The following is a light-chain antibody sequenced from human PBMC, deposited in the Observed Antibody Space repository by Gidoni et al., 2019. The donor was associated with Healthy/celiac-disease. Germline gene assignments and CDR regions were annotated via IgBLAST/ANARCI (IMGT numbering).Light chain of an antibody. Sequence: IQMTHTTSSLSASVGDRVTITCRASQSISSYLNRYQQKPGKAPKLLIYAASSLQRGVPSRFSGSGSGTDFTLTISSLQPEDFATYYCQQGYSTPYTFGQGTKLEIK. CDR2: AAS. V-gene: IGKV1-39*01. CDR1: QSISSY. J-gene: IGKJ2*01. CDR3: QQGYSTPYT.